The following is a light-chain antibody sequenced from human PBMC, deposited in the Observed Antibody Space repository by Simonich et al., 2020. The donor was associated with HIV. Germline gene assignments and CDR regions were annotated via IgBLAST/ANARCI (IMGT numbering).Light chain of an antibody. J-gene: IGKJ3*01. CDR3: QHLNSVPFT. CDR2: AAS. Sequence: DIQMTQSPSSLSASVGDRVTISCRAIQKISTFLNWYQQKPGKAPKLLINAASTLQSGVPARFSGSGSGTEFTLTISSLQPEDFATYYCQHLNSVPFTFGPGTKVDI. V-gene: IGKV1-9*01. CDR1: QKISTF.